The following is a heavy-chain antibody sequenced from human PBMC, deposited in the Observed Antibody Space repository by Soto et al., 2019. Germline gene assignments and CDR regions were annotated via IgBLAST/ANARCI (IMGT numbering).Heavy chain of an antibody. CDR2: IIPILGIA. CDR3: ADDDSGSGY. Sequence: QVQLVQSGAEVEKPGSSVKVSCKASGGTFSSYTISWVRQAPGQGLEWMGRIIPILGIANYAQKFQGRVTITADKSTGTAYMELSSLRSEDTAVYYCADDDSGSGYWGQGTLVTVSS. CDR1: GGTFSSYT. V-gene: IGHV1-69*02. D-gene: IGHD6-6*01. J-gene: IGHJ4*02.